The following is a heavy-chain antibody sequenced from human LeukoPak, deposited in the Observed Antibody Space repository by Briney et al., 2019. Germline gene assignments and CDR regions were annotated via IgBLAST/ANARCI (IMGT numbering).Heavy chain of an antibody. CDR3: AREKEGGYSYGVPANYYYYMDV. Sequence: GGSLRLSCAASGFIFRSYSMNWVRQAPGKGLEWVAFISTSSDTISYSDSVKGRFTISRDNAKNSLYLHMSSLRAEDTAVYYCAREKEGGYSYGVPANYYYYMDVWGKGTTVTVSS. V-gene: IGHV3-48*01. CDR2: ISTSSDTI. CDR1: GFIFRSYS. J-gene: IGHJ6*03. D-gene: IGHD5-18*01.